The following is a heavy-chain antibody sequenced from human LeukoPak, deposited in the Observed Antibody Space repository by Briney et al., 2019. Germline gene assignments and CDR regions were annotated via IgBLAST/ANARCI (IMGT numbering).Heavy chain of an antibody. CDR2: INPSGGST. Sequence: ASVKVSCKASGYTFTSYGISWVRQAPGQGLEWMGIINPSGGSTSYAQKFQGRVTMTRDTSTSTVYMELSSLRSEDTAVYYCARGSPTYYDRRYYFDYWGQGTLVTVSS. J-gene: IGHJ4*02. CDR1: GYTFTSYG. D-gene: IGHD3-10*02. V-gene: IGHV1-46*01. CDR3: ARGSPTYYDRRYYFDY.